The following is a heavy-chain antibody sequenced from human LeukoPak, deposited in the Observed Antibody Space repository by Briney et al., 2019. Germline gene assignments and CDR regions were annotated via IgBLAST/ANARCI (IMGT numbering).Heavy chain of an antibody. CDR2: ISSSSSTI. CDR3: ASRGSSGWYQGGFDY. CDR1: GFTFSSYS. J-gene: IGHJ4*02. D-gene: IGHD6-19*01. V-gene: IGHV3-48*04. Sequence: GGSLRLSCAASGFTFSSYSMNWVRQAPGKGLEWVSYISSSSSTIYYADSVKGRFTISRDNAKNSLYLQMNSLRAEDTAVYYCASRGSSGWYQGGFDYWGQGTLVTVSS.